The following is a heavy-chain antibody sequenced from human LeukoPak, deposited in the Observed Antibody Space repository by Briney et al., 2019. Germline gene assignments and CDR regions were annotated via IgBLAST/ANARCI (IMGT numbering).Heavy chain of an antibody. Sequence: SETLSLTCSVSGGSFSNYYWSWIRQPAGKGLEWIGRIYTSGSTNYNPSVKSRVTMWEDTSKNQSSRKLPSVPARDTALFFGPRHPPKTYGREFWAKGTRVPVS. CDR1: GGSFSNYY. V-gene: IGHV4-4*07. CDR3: PRHPPKTYGREF. CDR2: IYTSGST. J-gene: IGHJ6*04.